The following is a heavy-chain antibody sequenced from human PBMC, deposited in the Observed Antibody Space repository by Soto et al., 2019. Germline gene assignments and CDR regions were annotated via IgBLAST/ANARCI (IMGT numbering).Heavy chain of an antibody. CDR3: ARWLSEIAVAGTIDY. D-gene: IGHD6-19*01. CDR1: GYTFTSYG. J-gene: IGHJ4*02. V-gene: IGHV1-18*01. Sequence: GASVKVSCKASGYTFTSYGISWVRQAPGQGLEWMGWISAYNGNTNYAQKLQGRVTMTTDTSTSTAYMELRSLRSDDTAVYYCARWLSEIAVAGTIDYWGQGTLVTVSS. CDR2: ISAYNGNT.